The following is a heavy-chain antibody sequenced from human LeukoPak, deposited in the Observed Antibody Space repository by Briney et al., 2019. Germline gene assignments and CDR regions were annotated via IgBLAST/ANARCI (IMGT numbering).Heavy chain of an antibody. Sequence: ASVKVSCKASGYTFTSDGFNWVRQATGHGLEWMGWISAYNGNTYSAQKLQGRLTMTTHTSTRTAYLELRSLRADDTAIYYCARGYGLNPVDYWGQGTLVTVSS. CDR3: ARGYGLNPVDY. V-gene: IGHV1-18*01. J-gene: IGHJ4*02. CDR2: ISAYNGNT. CDR1: GYTFTSDG. D-gene: IGHD4-17*01.